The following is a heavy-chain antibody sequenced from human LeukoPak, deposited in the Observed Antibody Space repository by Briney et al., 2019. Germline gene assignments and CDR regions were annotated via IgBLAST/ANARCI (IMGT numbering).Heavy chain of an antibody. CDR2: IRYDGTNK. CDR1: GFTLSTYG. V-gene: IGHV3-30*02. CDR3: ASGYSYGFSDY. Sequence: GGSLRLSCAASGFTLSTYGIHWVRQAPGKGLEWVAFIRYDGTNKYYTDSVKGRFTISRDNAKNTLYLQMNSLRAEDTAVYYCASGYSYGFSDYWGQGTLVIVSS. D-gene: IGHD5-18*01. J-gene: IGHJ4*02.